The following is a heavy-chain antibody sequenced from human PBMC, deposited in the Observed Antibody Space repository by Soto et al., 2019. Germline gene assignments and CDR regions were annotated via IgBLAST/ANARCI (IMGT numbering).Heavy chain of an antibody. CDR2: ISTSGSTV. CDR3: VRYCSTTLCNGVATRTFDY. D-gene: IGHD2-2*01. J-gene: IGHJ4*02. Sequence: EVQLVESGGGLVQPGGSLRLSCVASGFTFSSYEMNWVRQAPGKGLEWVSYISTSGSTVYYADSVKGRFTISRDNTRNSLYLQMNSLRDEDTALYYCVRYCSTTLCNGVATRTFDYWGQGTLVTVSS. CDR1: GFTFSSYE. V-gene: IGHV3-48*03.